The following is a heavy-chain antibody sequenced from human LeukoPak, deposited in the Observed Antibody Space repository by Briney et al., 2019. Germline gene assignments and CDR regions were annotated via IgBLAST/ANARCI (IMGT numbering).Heavy chain of an antibody. Sequence: GGSLRLSCAASGFTFSDAWMSWVRQAPGMGLEWVGRIKNKANGGTTDYAARVKGRFTIPRDDSRTTLYLQINSLKTEDTAVYYCTADMPASSRAADYWGQGTLVTVSS. CDR2: IKNKANGGTT. V-gene: IGHV3-15*01. CDR3: TADMPASSRAADY. D-gene: IGHD2-15*01. J-gene: IGHJ4*02. CDR1: GFTFSDAW.